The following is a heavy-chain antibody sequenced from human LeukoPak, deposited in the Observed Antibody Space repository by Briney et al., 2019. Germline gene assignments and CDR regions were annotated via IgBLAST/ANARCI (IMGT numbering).Heavy chain of an antibody. D-gene: IGHD1-1*01. CDR2: IRYDESDK. CDR3: AKDFNWAFDY. Sequence: GGSLRLSCATSGFTFSHYGMLWVRQAPGRGLDWVAHIRYDESDKYYADSVKGRFTISRDISKNTVYLQMNSLRVEDTAVYYCAKDFNWAFDYWGQGTLVTVSS. CDR1: GFTFSHYG. J-gene: IGHJ4*02. V-gene: IGHV3-30*02.